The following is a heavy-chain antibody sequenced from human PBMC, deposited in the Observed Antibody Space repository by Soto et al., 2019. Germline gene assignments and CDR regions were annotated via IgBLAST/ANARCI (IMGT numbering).Heavy chain of an antibody. CDR2: INHSGST. Sequence: SETLSLTCAVYGGSFSGYYWSWIRQPPGKGLEWIGEINHSGSTNYNPSLKSRVTISVDTSKNQFSLKLSSVTAADTAVYYCARGDIERWFDPWGQGTLVT. CDR3: ARGDIERWFDP. V-gene: IGHV4-34*01. CDR1: GGSFSGYY. J-gene: IGHJ5*02.